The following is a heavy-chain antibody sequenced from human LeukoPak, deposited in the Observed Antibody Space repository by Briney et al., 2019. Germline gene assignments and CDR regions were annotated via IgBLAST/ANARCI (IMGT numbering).Heavy chain of an antibody. J-gene: IGHJ4*02. CDR2: INSINAV. V-gene: IGHV3-48*01. D-gene: IGHD5-18*01. CDR1: GFMFDTYI. Sequence: AGPLRLSCAASGFMFDTYIMHWVRPAPRKGLEWISYINSINAVYYTDSVQGRFNISRDNANNSLYLQMNSLRVEDTAMYYCARVSARGYDYWGRGTLVTVSS. CDR3: ARVSARGYDY.